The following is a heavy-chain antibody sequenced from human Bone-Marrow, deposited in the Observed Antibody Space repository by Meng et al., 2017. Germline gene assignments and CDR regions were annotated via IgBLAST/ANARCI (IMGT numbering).Heavy chain of an antibody. J-gene: IGHJ4*02. CDR2: INPDGTIT. CDR3: ARFTPFDY. CDR1: EFTFSIFW. V-gene: IGHV3-74*01. Sequence: EVQLVESGGGLVQPGGSLRLSCIASEFTFSIFWMHWVRQAPGKGPMWVSRINPDGTITDYADSVKGRFTISRDNAKNTLYLQMNSLRAEDSAVYYCARFTPFDYWGPGTLVTVSS.